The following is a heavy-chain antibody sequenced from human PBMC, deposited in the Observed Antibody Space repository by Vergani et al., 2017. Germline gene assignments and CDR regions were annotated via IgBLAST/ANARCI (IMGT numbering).Heavy chain of an antibody. CDR2: ISSSSSTI. D-gene: IGHD3-10*01. Sequence: EVQLVESGGGLVKPGGSLRLSCAASGFTFSIYSMNWVRQAPGKGLEWVSYISSSSSTIYYADSVKGRFTISRDNAKNSLYLQMNSLRAEDTAVYYCARTYYYGSGSYPNFDYWGQGTLVTVSS. J-gene: IGHJ4*02. CDR1: GFTFSIYS. V-gene: IGHV3-48*01. CDR3: ARTYYYGSGSYPNFDY.